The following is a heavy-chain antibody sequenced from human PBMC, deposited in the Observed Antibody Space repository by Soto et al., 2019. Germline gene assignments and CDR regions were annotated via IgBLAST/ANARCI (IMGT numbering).Heavy chain of an antibody. CDR2: ISTYSGDT. CDR1: GYTFFTYD. V-gene: IGHV1-18*01. D-gene: IGHD5-12*01. J-gene: IGHJ5*02. CDR3: AGHHAPTTSEKWFDP. Sequence: QVHLVQSGVEVKTPGASVKVSCQASGYTFFTYDISWVRQAPGQGLEWMGWISTYSGDTKYAQKFQGRVTMTTDTSTTTAYHELRSLRSDDTAVYYSAGHHAPTTSEKWFDPWGQGTLVTVSS.